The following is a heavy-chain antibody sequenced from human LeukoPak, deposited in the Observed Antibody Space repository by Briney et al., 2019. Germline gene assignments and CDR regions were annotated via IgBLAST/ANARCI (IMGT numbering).Heavy chain of an antibody. D-gene: IGHD3-10*01. J-gene: IGHJ4*02. Sequence: SETLSLTCTVSGGSISSSSYYWGWIRQPPGKGLEWIGSIYYSGSTYYNPSLKSRVTISVDTSKNQFSLKLSSVTAADTAVYYCARFGVTGNEFDYWGQGTLVTVSS. CDR1: GGSISSSSYY. CDR3: ARFGVTGNEFDY. CDR2: IYYSGST. V-gene: IGHV4-39*07.